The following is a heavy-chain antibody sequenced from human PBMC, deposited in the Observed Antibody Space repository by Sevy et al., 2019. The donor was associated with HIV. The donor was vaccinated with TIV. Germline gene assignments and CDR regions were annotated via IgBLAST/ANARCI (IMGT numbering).Heavy chain of an antibody. CDR1: GFTFRIYW. V-gene: IGHV3-7*01. J-gene: IGHJ4*02. D-gene: IGHD3-3*01. Sequence: LRLSCAASGFTFRIYWMSWVRQVPGKGLEWVANIKQDGSEKYYVDSVKGRFTISRDNAKNSLYLQMNSLRAEDTAVYYCARNDLRFDYWGQGTLVTVSS. CDR3: ARNDLRFDY. CDR2: IKQDGSEK.